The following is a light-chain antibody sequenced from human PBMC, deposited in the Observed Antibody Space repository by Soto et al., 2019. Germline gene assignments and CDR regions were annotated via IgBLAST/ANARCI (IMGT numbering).Light chain of an antibody. V-gene: IGLV2-14*01. CDR1: SSDIGGYNF. J-gene: IGLJ1*01. CDR2: GVS. Sequence: QSPLTQPASVSGSPGQSSTISYTGTSSDIGGYNFVSWCQQHPGKAPKVLIYGVSNRPSGVSTRFSGSKSGNTASLTISGLQAEDEADYYCSSYTSSTTLYVFGTGTKLTVL. CDR3: SSYTSSTTLYV.